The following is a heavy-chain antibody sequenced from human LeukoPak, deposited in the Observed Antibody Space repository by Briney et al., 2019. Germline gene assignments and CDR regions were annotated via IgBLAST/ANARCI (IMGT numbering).Heavy chain of an antibody. CDR2: INPNSGGT. CDR1: GYTFTGYY. CDR3: ARERSVVVVVAATSAFDI. D-gene: IGHD2-15*01. Sequence: ASVKVSCKASGYTFTGYYMHWVRQAPRQGLEWMGWINPNSGGTNYAQKFQGRVTMTRDTSISTAYMELSRLRSDDTAVYYCARERSVVVVVAATSAFDIWGQGTMVTVSS. V-gene: IGHV1-2*02. J-gene: IGHJ3*02.